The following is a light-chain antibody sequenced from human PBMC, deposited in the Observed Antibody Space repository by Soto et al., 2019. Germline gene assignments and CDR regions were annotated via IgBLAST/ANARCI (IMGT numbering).Light chain of an antibody. Sequence: QPVLTQPASASGTPGQRVTISCSGSNSNIGSNTVNWYQQLPGTAPKLLIYSNNQRPSGVPDRFSGSKSGTSASLAISGLQSEDEADYYCAAWDDSLIGYVFGTGTKLTVL. J-gene: IGLJ1*01. V-gene: IGLV1-44*01. CDR3: AAWDDSLIGYV. CDR2: SNN. CDR1: NSNIGSNT.